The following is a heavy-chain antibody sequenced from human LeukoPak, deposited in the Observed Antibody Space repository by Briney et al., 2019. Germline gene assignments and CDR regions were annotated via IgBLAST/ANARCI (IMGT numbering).Heavy chain of an antibody. V-gene: IGHV1-2*02. CDR3: ARVHDRRLLPNFDY. CDR2: INPNSGGT. J-gene: IGHJ4*02. CDR1: GYTFTSYG. D-gene: IGHD2-15*01. Sequence: GASVKVSCKASGYTFTSYGISWVRQAPGQGLEWMGWINPNSGGTNYAQKFQGRVTMTRDTSISTAYMELSRLRSDDTAVYYCARVHDRRLLPNFDYWGQGTLVTVSS.